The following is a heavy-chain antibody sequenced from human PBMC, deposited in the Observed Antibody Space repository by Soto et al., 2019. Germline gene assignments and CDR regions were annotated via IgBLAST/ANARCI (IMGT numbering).Heavy chain of an antibody. CDR1: GASVSTGY. CDR3: ARSDYDTTGLAFDP. J-gene: IGHJ5*02. D-gene: IGHD3-22*01. Sequence: SETLSLTCTVSGASVSTGYWSWIRQPPGKGLEWIGFMYFGGSFNYNPSLTSRVTISVDTSKNQFSLKVTSVTAADTAVYYCARSDYDTTGLAFDPWGQGTLVTVSS. CDR2: MYFGGSF. V-gene: IGHV4-59*02.